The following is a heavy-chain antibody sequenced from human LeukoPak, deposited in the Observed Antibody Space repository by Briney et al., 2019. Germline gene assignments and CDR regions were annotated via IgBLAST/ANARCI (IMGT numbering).Heavy chain of an antibody. D-gene: IGHD6-6*01. CDR1: GGSFSGYY. CDR3: AKAPRYSSSSY. J-gene: IGHJ4*02. Sequence: SETLSLTCAVYGGSFSGYYWTWIRQPPEKGLEWIGEIKHSGSINYNPSLKSRVTISVDTSKNQFSLKLSSVTAADTAVYYCAKAPRYSSSSYWGQGTLVTVSS. CDR2: IKHSGSI. V-gene: IGHV4-34*01.